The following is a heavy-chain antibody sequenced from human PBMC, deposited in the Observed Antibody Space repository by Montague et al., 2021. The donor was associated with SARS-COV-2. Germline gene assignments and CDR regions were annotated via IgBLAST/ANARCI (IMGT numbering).Heavy chain of an antibody. J-gene: IGHJ6*02. CDR3: AKVGSSWYHGYYYGMDV. Sequence: SRSLSFSASGFTFVSYAMSWVRQAPGKGLEWVSAIRGSGGSTYYADSVKGRFTISRDNSTNTLYLQMNSLRAEDTAVYYCAKVGSSWYHGYYYGMDVWGQGTTGTVSS. V-gene: IGHV3-23*01. D-gene: IGHD6-13*01. CDR2: IRGSGGST. CDR1: GFTFVSYA.